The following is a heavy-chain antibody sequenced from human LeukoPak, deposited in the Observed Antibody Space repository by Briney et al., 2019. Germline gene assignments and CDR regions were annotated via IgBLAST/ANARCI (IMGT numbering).Heavy chain of an antibody. D-gene: IGHD5-12*01. CDR3: ARRGVVATPDANF. CDR2: FCPSGNT. CDR1: DGSISSHY. J-gene: IGHJ4*02. Sequence: SETLSLTCSVSDGSISSHYWSWLRQPAGKGLEWIGRFCPSGNTNYNPSIKSRVTMSVDTSKNQFTLKLSSVTAADTAVYYCARRGVVATPDANFWGQGTLVTVSS. V-gene: IGHV4-4*07.